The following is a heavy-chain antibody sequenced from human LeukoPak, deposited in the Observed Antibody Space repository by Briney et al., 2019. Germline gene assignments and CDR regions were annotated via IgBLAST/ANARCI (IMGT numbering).Heavy chain of an antibody. J-gene: IGHJ4*02. Sequence: PSQTLSLTCSVSGVSIRSVTYYWSWIRQPPGKGLEWIGYIYYSGSTYYSLSLRSRASISIDTSKNKFSLNLNSVTAADTAVYXXXXTFGFTXFXXXXXWXXGXLXTVSS. D-gene: IGHD3-3*01. CDR2: IYYSGST. V-gene: IGHV4-30-4*03. CDR3: XXTFGFTXFXXXXX. CDR1: GVSIRSVTYY.